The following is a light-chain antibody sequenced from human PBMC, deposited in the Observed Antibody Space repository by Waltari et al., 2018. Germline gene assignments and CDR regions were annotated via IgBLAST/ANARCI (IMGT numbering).Light chain of an antibody. J-gene: IGKJ1*01. CDR3: QQYNTYSRT. Sequence: DIQMTQSPPTLSASVGDRVTITCRASQSISSWLVWYQQKPGKAPHLLIYKASTLESGVPSRFSGSASVTEFTLTISSLQPDDFATYYCQQYNTYSRTFGQGTKVEFK. V-gene: IGKV1-5*03. CDR1: QSISSW. CDR2: KAS.